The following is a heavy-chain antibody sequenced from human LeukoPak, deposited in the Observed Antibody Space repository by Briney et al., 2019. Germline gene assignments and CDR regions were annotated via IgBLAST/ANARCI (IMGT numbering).Heavy chain of an antibody. D-gene: IGHD6-19*01. V-gene: IGHV4-30-4*08. CDR1: GGSISSGYYY. Sequence: SETLSLTCTVSGGSISSGYYYWSWIRHPPGKGLEWVGNIYYSGSTYYNSSLKIPVTITVDTSNNQFSLKLSSVTAADKTVYYCASYSSGCYDAFDIWGQGTMVTVSS. CDR2: IYYSGST. CDR3: ASYSSGCYDAFDI. J-gene: IGHJ3*02.